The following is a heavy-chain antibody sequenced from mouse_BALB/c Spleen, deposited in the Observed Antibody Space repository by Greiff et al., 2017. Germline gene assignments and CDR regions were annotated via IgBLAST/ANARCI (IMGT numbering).Heavy chain of an antibody. J-gene: IGHJ2*01. Sequence: EVMLVESGGGLVKPGGSLKLSCAASGFTFSSYAMSWVRQTPEKRLEWVASISSGGSTYYPDSVKGRFTISRDNARNILYLQMSSLRSEDTAMYYCARGGGFTTVVATDYWGQGTTLTVSS. D-gene: IGHD1-1*01. CDR1: GFTFSSYA. CDR2: ISSGGST. V-gene: IGHV5-6-5*01. CDR3: ARGGGFTTVVATDY.